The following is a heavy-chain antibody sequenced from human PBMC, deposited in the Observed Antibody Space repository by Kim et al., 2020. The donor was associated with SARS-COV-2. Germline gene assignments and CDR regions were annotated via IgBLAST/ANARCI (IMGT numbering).Heavy chain of an antibody. J-gene: IGHJ4*02. V-gene: IGHV3-30*02. D-gene: IGHD3-22*01. Sequence: ADSVKSRIIMSRDNSKNRLYLQMNSRRDEDTAVYYCAKVDYYDSSGYMDYWGQGTLVTVSS. CDR3: AKVDYYDSSGYMDY.